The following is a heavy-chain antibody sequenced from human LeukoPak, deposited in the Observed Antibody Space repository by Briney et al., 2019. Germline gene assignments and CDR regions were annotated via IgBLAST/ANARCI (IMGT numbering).Heavy chain of an antibody. Sequence: SETLSLTCTVSGGSISSYYWSWIRQPPGKGLEWIGYIYYSGSTNYNPSLKSRVTISVDTSKNQFSLKLSSVTAADTAVYYCARHGYRIAAAGSFDYWGQGTLVTVSS. J-gene: IGHJ4*02. D-gene: IGHD6-13*01. CDR3: ARHGYRIAAAGSFDY. CDR1: GGSISSYY. V-gene: IGHV4-59*08. CDR2: IYYSGST.